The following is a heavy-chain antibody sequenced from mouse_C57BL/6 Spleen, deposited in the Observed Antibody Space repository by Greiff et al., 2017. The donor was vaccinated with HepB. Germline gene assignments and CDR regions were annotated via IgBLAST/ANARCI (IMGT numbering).Heavy chain of an antibody. Sequence: QVQLQQSGPELVKPGASVKISCKASGYAFSSSWMNWVKQRPGKGLEWIGRIYPGDGDTNYNGKFKGKATLTADKSSSTAYMQLSSLTSEDSAVYFCAGGYGKCFDYWGQGTTLTVSS. V-gene: IGHV1-82*01. CDR2: IYPGDGDT. CDR3: AGGYGKCFDY. D-gene: IGHD2-10*02. CDR1: GYAFSSSW. J-gene: IGHJ2*01.